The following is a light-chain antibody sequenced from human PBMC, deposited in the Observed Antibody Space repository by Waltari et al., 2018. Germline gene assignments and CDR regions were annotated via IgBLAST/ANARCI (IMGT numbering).Light chain of an antibody. V-gene: IGKV2-30*02. CDR2: QVS. Sequence: VMTQSPLTLPVTLGQPASLSCRSAQGLVHTDGSTYVSWYQQRPGQSPRRLIYQVSKRDSGVPDRFRGSGSGTDFTLEISRVEADDVGVYYCMQAIFLPWTFGQGTEVEIK. CDR1: QGLVHTDGSTY. J-gene: IGKJ1*01. CDR3: MQAIFLPWT.